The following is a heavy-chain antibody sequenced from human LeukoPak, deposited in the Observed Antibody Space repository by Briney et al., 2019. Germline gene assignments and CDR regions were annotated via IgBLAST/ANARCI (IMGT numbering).Heavy chain of an antibody. D-gene: IGHD4-23*01. CDR1: GVSFSGYY. J-gene: IGHJ2*01. CDR2: INHSGGT. Sequence: PSETLSLTCAVYGVSFSGYYWSWIRQPPGKGLEWIGEINHSGGTNYNPSLKSRVTISVDTSKNQFSLKLSSVTAADTAVYYCARGRTVVTPNWCFDLWGRGTLVTVSS. V-gene: IGHV4-34*01. CDR3: ARGRTVVTPNWCFDL.